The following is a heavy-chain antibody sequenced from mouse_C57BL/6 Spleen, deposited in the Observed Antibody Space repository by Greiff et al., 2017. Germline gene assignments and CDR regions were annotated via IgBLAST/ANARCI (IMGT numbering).Heavy chain of an antibody. D-gene: IGHD4-1*01. CDR1: GYTFTSYW. Sequence: QVQLQQPGAELVKPGASVKLSRKASGYTFTSYWMHWVKQRPGQGLEWIGMIHPNSGSTNYNEKFKSKATLTVDKSSSTAYMQLSSLTSEDSAVYYCAREGAGTFAYWGQGTLVTVSA. J-gene: IGHJ3*01. V-gene: IGHV1-64*01. CDR2: IHPNSGST. CDR3: AREGAGTFAY.